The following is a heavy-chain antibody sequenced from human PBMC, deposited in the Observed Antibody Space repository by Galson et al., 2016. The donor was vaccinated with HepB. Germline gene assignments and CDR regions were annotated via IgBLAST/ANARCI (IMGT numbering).Heavy chain of an antibody. J-gene: IGHJ4*02. CDR3: AKGMYASGWFGGRFDY. V-gene: IGHV3-23*01. CDR1: EFSLRNFA. D-gene: IGHD6-19*01. CDR2: ISGSGGSL. Sequence: SLRLSCAASEFSLRNFAVSWVRQAPGKGLEWVSAISGSGGSLYYADSVKGRFTVSRDISNNTLYLQMNSLRAEDTAVYYCAKGMYASGWFGGRFDYWGQGILVIVSS.